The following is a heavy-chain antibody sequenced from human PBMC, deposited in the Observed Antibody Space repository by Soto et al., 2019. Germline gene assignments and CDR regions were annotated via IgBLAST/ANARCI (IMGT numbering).Heavy chain of an antibody. J-gene: IGHJ5*02. CDR2: IYYSGST. Sequence: SETLSLTCTVSGGSVSSGSYYWSWIRQPPGKGLEWIGYIYYSGSTNYNPSLKSRVTISVDTSKNQFSLKLSSVTAADTAVYYCATAPREGYCSCGSCSVWFDPWGQGTLVTVSS. CDR1: GGSVSSGSYY. V-gene: IGHV4-61*01. D-gene: IGHD2-15*01. CDR3: ATAPREGYCSCGSCSVWFDP.